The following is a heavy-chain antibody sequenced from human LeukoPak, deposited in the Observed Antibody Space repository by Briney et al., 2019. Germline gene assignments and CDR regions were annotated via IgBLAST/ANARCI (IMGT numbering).Heavy chain of an antibody. CDR2: INSGGNT. V-gene: IGHV3-53*01. CDR1: GFTVSSNS. CDR3: ARDKEAYSSGWEASYYFDY. Sequence: PGGSLRLSCTVSGFTVSSNSMSWVRLAPGKGLEWDSFINSGGNTHYSDSVKGRFTISRDNAKNSLYLQMNSLRAEDTAVYYCARDKEAYSSGWEASYYFDYWGQGTLVTVSS. D-gene: IGHD6-19*01. J-gene: IGHJ4*02.